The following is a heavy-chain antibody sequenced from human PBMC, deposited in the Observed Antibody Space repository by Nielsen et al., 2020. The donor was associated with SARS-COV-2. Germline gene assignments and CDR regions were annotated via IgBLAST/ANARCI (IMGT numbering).Heavy chain of an antibody. V-gene: IGHV7-4-1*02. CDR1: GYSFTTYA. D-gene: IGHD5-24*01. J-gene: IGHJ5*02. CDR3: ARESELRGLDP. Sequence: ASVKVSCKASGYSFTTYAMNWVRQAPGQRLEWMGWINTITGNPTYAQGFIGRHVFSLDTSVSTAYLQINDLEAADTAVYYCARESELRGLDPWGQGTLVTVSS. CDR2: INTITGNP.